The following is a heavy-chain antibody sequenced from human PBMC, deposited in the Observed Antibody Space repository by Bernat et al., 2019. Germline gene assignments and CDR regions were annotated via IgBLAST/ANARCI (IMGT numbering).Heavy chain of an antibody. CDR2: LNIDGRST. CDR3: ARDRGEGVIDY. CDR1: GFTFSSYW. J-gene: IGHJ4*02. Sequence: EVQLVESGGGLVQPGVSLRLSCAASGFTFSSYWMHWVRQAPGKGLVWVSRLNIDGRSTHYADPVKGRFTISRDNAKNTRYLQVNSLRAEDTAVYYCARDRGEGVIDYWGQGTLVTVSS. V-gene: IGHV3-74*01. D-gene: IGHD3-16*01.